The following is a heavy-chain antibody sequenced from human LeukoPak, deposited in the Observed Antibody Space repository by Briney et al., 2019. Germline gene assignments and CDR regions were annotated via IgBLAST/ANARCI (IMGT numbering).Heavy chain of an antibody. Sequence: PGGSLRLSCAASGFTFRNYAMSWVRQAPGKGLEWVSAISDSGAGTYYADSVKGRFTISRDNSKNTLYLQMNSLRAEDTAVYYCANDQYYDFRYYYGMDVWGQGTTVTVSS. J-gene: IGHJ6*02. CDR3: ANDQYYDFRYYYGMDV. CDR2: ISDSGAGT. CDR1: GFTFRNYA. D-gene: IGHD3-3*01. V-gene: IGHV3-23*01.